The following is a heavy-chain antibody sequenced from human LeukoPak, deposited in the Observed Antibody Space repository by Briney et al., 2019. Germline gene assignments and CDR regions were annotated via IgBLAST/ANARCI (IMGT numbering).Heavy chain of an antibody. CDR1: HYSVSSAYY. Sequence: SETLSLTCAVSHYSVSSAYYWGWIRQPPGEGLEWIGSIYHSGGTYYNPSLKSRATISIDTSKNQFSLNLRSVTAADTAVYYCARVPRGQLCDYWGQGTLVTVSS. CDR3: ARVPRGQLCDY. D-gene: IGHD2-2*01. J-gene: IGHJ4*02. CDR2: IYHSGGT. V-gene: IGHV4-38-2*01.